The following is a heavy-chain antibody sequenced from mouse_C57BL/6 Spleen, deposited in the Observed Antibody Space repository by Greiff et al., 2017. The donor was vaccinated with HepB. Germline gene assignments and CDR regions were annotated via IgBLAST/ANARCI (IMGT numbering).Heavy chain of an antibody. V-gene: IGHV1-76*01. J-gene: IGHJ2*01. CDR3: ARSGVHFDY. Sequence: QVQLQQPGAELVKPGASVKLSCKASGYTFTSYYINWVKQRPGQGLEWIARIYPGSGSTYYNEKFKGKATLTAEKSSSTAYMQLSSLTSEDSAVYFCARSGVHFDYWGQGTTLTVSS. CDR1: GYTFTSYY. CDR2: IYPGSGST. D-gene: IGHD2-14*01.